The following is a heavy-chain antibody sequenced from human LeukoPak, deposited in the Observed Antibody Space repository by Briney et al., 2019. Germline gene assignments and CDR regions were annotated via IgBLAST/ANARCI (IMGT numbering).Heavy chain of an antibody. Sequence: GGSLRLSCAASGFTFSSYGMHWVRQAPGKGLEWVAVISYDGSNKYYADSVKGRFTISRDNSKNTLYLQMNSLRAEDTAVYYCAVPKRGYSSSWFDYWGQGTLVTISS. V-gene: IGHV3-30*03. CDR3: AVPKRGYSSSWFDY. J-gene: IGHJ4*02. CDR1: GFTFSSYG. D-gene: IGHD6-13*01. CDR2: ISYDGSNK.